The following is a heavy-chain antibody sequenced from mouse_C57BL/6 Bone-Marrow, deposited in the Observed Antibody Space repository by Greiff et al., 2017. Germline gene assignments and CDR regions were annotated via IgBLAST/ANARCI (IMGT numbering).Heavy chain of an antibody. CDR3: ARSPVVDAY. CDR2: IDPENGDT. Sequence: EVQLQESGAELVRPGASVKLSCTASGFNIKDDYMHWVKQRPEQGLEWIGWIDPENGDTEYASKFQGKATITADTSSNTAYLQLSSLTSEDTAIYYCARSPVVDAYWGQGTLVTVSA. J-gene: IGHJ3*01. D-gene: IGHD1-1*01. CDR1: GFNIKDDY. V-gene: IGHV14-4*01.